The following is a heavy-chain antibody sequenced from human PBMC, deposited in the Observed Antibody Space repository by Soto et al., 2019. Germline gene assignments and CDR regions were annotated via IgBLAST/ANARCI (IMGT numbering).Heavy chain of an antibody. CDR2: IYYRANP. D-gene: IGHD5-12*01. J-gene: IGHJ4*02. CDR1: GWSINTYY. Sequence: SETLSLTCTVSGWSINTYYWSWIRRPPGKGLEWIGYIYYRANPNYNPSLKSRVTISQDTSKNQFSLKLSSVTAADTAVYYCARHYGGGYDYVDYWGQGTLVTVSS. V-gene: IGHV4-59*08. CDR3: ARHYGGGYDYVDY.